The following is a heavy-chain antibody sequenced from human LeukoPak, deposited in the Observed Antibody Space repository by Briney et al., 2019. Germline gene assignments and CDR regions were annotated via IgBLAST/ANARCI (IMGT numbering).Heavy chain of an antibody. V-gene: IGHV4-34*01. CDR1: GGSFSGYY. CDR2: INHSGST. CDR3: ARGRRLWPISSPLFDI. D-gene: IGHD2-21*01. Sequence: PSETLSLTCAVYGGSFSGYYWSWIRQPPGKGLEWIGEINHSGSTNYNPSLKSRVTISVDTSKNQFSLKLSSVTAADTAVYYCARGRRLWPISSPLFDIWGQGTMVTVSS. J-gene: IGHJ3*02.